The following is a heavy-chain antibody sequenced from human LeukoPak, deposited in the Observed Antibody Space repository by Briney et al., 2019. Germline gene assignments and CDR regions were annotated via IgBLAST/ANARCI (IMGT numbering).Heavy chain of an antibody. Sequence: GASVKVSCKASGYTFTSYYMHWVRQAPGQGLEWMGIINPSGGSTSYAQKFQGRVTMTRDMSTSTVYMELSSLRSEDTAVYYCARDKVSRLGVVRFAVDIWGQGTMVTVSS. J-gene: IGHJ3*02. V-gene: IGHV1-46*01. CDR1: GYTFTSYY. CDR3: ARDKVSRLGVVRFAVDI. D-gene: IGHD3-3*01. CDR2: INPSGGST.